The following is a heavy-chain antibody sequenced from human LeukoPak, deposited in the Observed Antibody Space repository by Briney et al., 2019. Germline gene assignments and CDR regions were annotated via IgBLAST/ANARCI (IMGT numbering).Heavy chain of an antibody. V-gene: IGHV4-4*02. J-gene: IGHJ4*02. D-gene: IGHD3-16*01. Sequence: ASETLSLTCVVSGGSISGTNWWSWIRQPPGEGLEWIGEIHHSGNTNYNPSLKTRVTISVDKSKNQLSLNVYSVTAADTAVYFCARDTPPNVWGQGTLVTVSS. CDR2: IHHSGNT. CDR1: GGSISGTNW. CDR3: ARDTPPNV.